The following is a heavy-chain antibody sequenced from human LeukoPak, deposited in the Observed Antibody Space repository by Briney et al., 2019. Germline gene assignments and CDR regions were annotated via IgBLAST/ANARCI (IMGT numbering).Heavy chain of an antibody. V-gene: IGHV4-59*02. D-gene: IGHD5-24*01. CDR1: GFTVSSYY. Sequence: GSLRLSCAASGFTVSSYYWSWIRQPPGKGLEWSGYIYYSGSTNYNPSLKSRVTISVDTSKNQFSLKLSSVTAADTAVYYCARERMATITHDAFDIWGQGTMVTVSS. CDR2: IYYSGST. CDR3: ARERMATITHDAFDI. J-gene: IGHJ3*02.